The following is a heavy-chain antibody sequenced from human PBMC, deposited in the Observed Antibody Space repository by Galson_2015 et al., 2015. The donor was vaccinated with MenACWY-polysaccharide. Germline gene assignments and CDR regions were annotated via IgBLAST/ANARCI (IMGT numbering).Heavy chain of an antibody. V-gene: IGHV3-64*01. CDR1: GFTFSAYP. Sequence: SLRLSCAASGFTFSAYPMHWVRQAPGKGLEYVSAISPNGENTYYANSVKGRFIISRDNSKNTLYLQMGSLRAEDMALYYCARRPPDSSGWYYDYWGQGTLVTVSS. D-gene: IGHD6-19*01. CDR3: ARRPPDSSGWYYDY. J-gene: IGHJ4*02. CDR2: ISPNGENT.